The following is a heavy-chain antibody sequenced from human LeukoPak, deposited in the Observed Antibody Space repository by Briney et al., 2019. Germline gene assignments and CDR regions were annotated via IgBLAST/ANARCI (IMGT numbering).Heavy chain of an antibody. Sequence: SETLSLTCAVSGYSISSAYYWGWIRQPPGKGLEWIGSIYHSGTTYYNPSLKSRVTISVDTSKNQFSLKLSSVTAADTAVYYCAIVVVPAAMREGFWFDPWGQGTLVTVSS. J-gene: IGHJ5*02. V-gene: IGHV4-38-2*01. CDR2: IYHSGTT. CDR3: AIVVVPAAMREGFWFDP. D-gene: IGHD2-2*01. CDR1: GYSISSAYY.